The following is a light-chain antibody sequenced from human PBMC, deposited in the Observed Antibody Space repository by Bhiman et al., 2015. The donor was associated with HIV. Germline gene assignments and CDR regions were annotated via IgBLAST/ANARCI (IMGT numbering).Light chain of an antibody. Sequence: SYELTQPPSVSVSPGQTARITCSGDALPRQYAYWYQQKPGQAPVVVIYKDSERPSGIPERFSGSNSGNTATLTISRVEAGDEADYYCQVWDSSSGHPSYVFGTGTKVTVL. V-gene: IGLV3-25*02. CDR3: QVWDSSSGHPSYV. CDR2: KDS. CDR1: ALPRQY. J-gene: IGLJ1*01.